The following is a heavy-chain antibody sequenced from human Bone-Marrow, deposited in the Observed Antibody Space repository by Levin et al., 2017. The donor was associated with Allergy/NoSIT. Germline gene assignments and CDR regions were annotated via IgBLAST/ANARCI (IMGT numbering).Heavy chain of an antibody. Sequence: SGPTLVKPTQTLTLTCTFSGFSLSTSGVGVGWIRQPPGKALEWLALIYWDGNNHYSPSLKSRLTISKDTSKNQVILTMTNMDPVDTATYYCASGPIAAASVYAFDIWGQGTMVTVSS. J-gene: IGHJ3*02. CDR2: IYWDGNN. D-gene: IGHD6-13*01. V-gene: IGHV2-5*02. CDR1: GFSLSTSGVG. CDR3: ASGPIAAASVYAFDI.